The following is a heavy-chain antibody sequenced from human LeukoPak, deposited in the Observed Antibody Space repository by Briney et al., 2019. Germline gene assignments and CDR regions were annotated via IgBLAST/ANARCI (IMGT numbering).Heavy chain of an antibody. J-gene: IGHJ3*02. CDR1: GYTFTSYG. CDR3: ARDPPYITIFGVVHAFDI. CDR2: ISAYNGNT. Sequence: RASVKVSCKASGYTFTSYGISWVRQAPGQGLEWMGWISAYNGNTNYAQKLQGSVTMTTDTSTSTAYMELRSLRSDDTAVYYCARDPPYITIFGVVHAFDIWGQGTMVTVSS. D-gene: IGHD3-3*01. V-gene: IGHV1-18*01.